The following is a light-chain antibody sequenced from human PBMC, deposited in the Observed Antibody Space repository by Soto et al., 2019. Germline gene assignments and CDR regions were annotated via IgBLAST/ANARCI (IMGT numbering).Light chain of an antibody. J-gene: IGKJ1*01. CDR1: QSISSW. Sequence: DIQMTQSPSTLSASVGDRVTVTCRASQSISSWLAWYQQKAGKAPKLLIYKASALESGVPSRFSGSGPGTEFTLTISSLEPEDFATYYCQHYNTYPWTFGQGTKV. V-gene: IGKV1-5*03. CDR2: KAS. CDR3: QHYNTYPWT.